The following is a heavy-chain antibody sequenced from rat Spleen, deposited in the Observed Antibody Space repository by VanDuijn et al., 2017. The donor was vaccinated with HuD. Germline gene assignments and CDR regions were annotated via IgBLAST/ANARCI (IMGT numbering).Heavy chain of an antibody. D-gene: IGHD1-6*01. Sequence: EVQLVESGGGLVQPGRSLKLSCAASGFTFSDYYMAWVRQAPTKGLEWVASISYEGSSTYYGDSVKGRFTISRDNAKSTLYLQMNSLRSEDTATYYGARQRRHYVLGGYYYVMDAWGQGASVTVSS. J-gene: IGHJ4*01. CDR2: ISYEGSST. CDR1: GFTFSDYY. V-gene: IGHV5-22*01. CDR3: ARQRRHYVLGGYYYVMDA.